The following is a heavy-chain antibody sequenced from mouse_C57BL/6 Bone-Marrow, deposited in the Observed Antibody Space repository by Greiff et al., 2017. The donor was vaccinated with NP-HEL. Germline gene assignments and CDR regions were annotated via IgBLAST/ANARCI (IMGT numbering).Heavy chain of an antibody. Sequence: DVKLVESGGGLVKPGGSLKLSCAASGFTFSSYAMSWVRQTPEKRLEWVATISDGGSYTYYPDNVKGRFTISRDNAKNNLYLQMSHLKSEDTAMYYCARFNHGIFAYWGQGTLVTVSA. V-gene: IGHV5-4*03. J-gene: IGHJ3*01. CDR1: GFTFSSYA. CDR3: ARFNHGIFAY. CDR2: ISDGGSYT.